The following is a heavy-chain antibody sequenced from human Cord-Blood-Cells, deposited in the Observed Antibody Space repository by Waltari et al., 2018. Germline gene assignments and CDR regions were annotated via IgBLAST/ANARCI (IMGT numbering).Heavy chain of an antibody. CDR1: GFSLSTSGVG. CDR2: IYWNDDK. CDR3: VHSQYCGGDCYSYYYYYYYMDV. Sequence: QITLKESGPTLVKPTQTLTLTCTFSGFSLSTSGVGVGWIRQPPGTALERLALIYWNDDKRYSPSLKSRLTITKDTSKNQVVLTMTNMDPVDTATYYCVHSQYCGGDCYSYYYYYYYMDVWGNGTTVTVSS. D-gene: IGHD2-21*01. V-gene: IGHV2-5*01. J-gene: IGHJ6*03.